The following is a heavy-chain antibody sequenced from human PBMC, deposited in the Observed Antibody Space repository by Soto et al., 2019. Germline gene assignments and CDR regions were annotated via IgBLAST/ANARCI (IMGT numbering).Heavy chain of an antibody. CDR1: GGSFSGYY. Sequence: ETLSLTCAVYGGSFSGYYWSWIRQPPGKGLEWIGEINHSGSTNYNPSLKSRVTISVDTSKNQFSLKLSSVTAADTAVYYCARENRGVYYYYYYGMDVWGQGTTVTVSS. CDR2: INHSGST. CDR3: ARENRGVYYYYYYGMDV. D-gene: IGHD3-10*01. J-gene: IGHJ6*02. V-gene: IGHV4-34*01.